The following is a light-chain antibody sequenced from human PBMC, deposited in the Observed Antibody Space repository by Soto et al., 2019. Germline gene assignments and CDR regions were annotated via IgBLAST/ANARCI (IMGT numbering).Light chain of an antibody. V-gene: IGKV1-39*01. Sequence: DIQMTQSPSSLSASVGDRVTITCRASQSISSYLNWYQQKPGKAPKLLIYAASSLQSGVPSRFSGSGSGTGFTLTISSLQPEDFATYYCQQSYSTPPTFVQGTKVEIK. CDR2: AAS. CDR3: QQSYSTPPT. J-gene: IGKJ1*01. CDR1: QSISSY.